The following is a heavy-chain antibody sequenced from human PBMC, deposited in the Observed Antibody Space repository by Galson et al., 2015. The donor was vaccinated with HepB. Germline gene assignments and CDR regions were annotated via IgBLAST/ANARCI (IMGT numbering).Heavy chain of an antibody. J-gene: IGHJ1*01. CDR3: AREAFYVSSSWYQGRYFQH. CDR1: GYTFTGYY. CDR2: INPNSGGT. D-gene: IGHD6-13*01. V-gene: IGHV1-2*06. Sequence: SVKVSCKASGYTFTGYYVHWVRQAPGQGLEWMGRINPNSGGTNYAQKFQGRVTMTRDTSISTAYMELSRLRSDDTAVYYCAREAFYVSSSWYQGRYFQHWGQGTLVTVSS.